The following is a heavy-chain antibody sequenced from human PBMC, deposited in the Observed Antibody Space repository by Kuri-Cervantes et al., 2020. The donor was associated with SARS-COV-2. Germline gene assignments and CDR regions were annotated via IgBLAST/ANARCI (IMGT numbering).Heavy chain of an antibody. V-gene: IGHV4-39*07. Sequence: SETLSLTCTVSGGSISSSSYYWGWIRQPPGKGLEWIGSIYYSGSTYYNPSLKSRVTISVDTSKSQFSLKLSSVTAADTAVYYCARVGNSGSYYDYYYYMDVWGKGTTVTVSS. D-gene: IGHD1-26*01. CDR3: ARVGNSGSYYDYYYYMDV. CDR2: IYYSGST. CDR1: GGSISSSSYY. J-gene: IGHJ6*03.